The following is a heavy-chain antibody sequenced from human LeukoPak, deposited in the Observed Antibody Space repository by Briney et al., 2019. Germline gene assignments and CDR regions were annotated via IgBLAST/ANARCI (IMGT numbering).Heavy chain of an antibody. D-gene: IGHD3-10*01. CDR2: ISAYNGNT. CDR3: ARAPVLLLFGETHDGILDLDY. CDR1: GYTFTSYG. Sequence: GASVKVSCKASGYTFTSYGISWVRQAPGQGLEWMGWISAYNGNTNYAQKLQGRVTMTTDTSTSTAYMELRSLRSDDTAVYYCARAPVLLLFGETHDGILDLDYWGQGTLVTVSS. J-gene: IGHJ4*02. V-gene: IGHV1-18*01.